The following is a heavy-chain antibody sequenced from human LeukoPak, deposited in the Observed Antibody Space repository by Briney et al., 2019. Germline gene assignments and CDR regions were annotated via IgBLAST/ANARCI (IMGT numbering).Heavy chain of an antibody. CDR2: IYYSGST. J-gene: IGHJ3*02. Sequence: PSQTLSLTCTVSGGSISSGDYYWRWIRQPPGTGLEWIGYIYYSGSTYYNPSLKSRVTISVDTSKNQFSLKLSSVTAADTAVYYCARDRRELHAFDIWGQGTMVTVPS. CDR1: GGSISSGDYY. CDR3: ARDRRELHAFDI. D-gene: IGHD1-26*01. V-gene: IGHV4-30-4*08.